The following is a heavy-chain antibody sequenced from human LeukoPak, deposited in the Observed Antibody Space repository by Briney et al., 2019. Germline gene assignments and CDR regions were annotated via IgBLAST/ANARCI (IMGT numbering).Heavy chain of an antibody. CDR3: ARSPDILTGESFDY. J-gene: IGHJ4*02. Sequence: ASVKVSCKASGYTFTGYYMHWVRQAPGQGLEWMGWINLNSGGTNGAQKFQDRVTMTRDTSISTAYMELSRLRFDDTAVYYCARSPDILTGESFDYWGQGTLVTVSS. V-gene: IGHV1-2*02. D-gene: IGHD3-9*01. CDR2: INLNSGGT. CDR1: GYTFTGYY.